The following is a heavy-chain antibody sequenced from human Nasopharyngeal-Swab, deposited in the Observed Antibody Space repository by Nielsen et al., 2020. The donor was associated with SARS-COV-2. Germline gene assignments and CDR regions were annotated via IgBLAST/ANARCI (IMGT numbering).Heavy chain of an antibody. D-gene: IGHD2-15*01. CDR2: IYPGDSET. V-gene: IGHV5-51*01. Sequence: GESLKISCKGSGYSFTNYWIGWVRQMPGKGLEWMGIIYPGDSETRYSPSFEGQVTISVDKSISTAYLQWSSLKASDTAMYYCARVQGYCTGGSCYSVFYYFAMDVWGQGTMVTVSS. J-gene: IGHJ6*02. CDR3: ARVQGYCTGGSCYSVFYYFAMDV. CDR1: GYSFTNYW.